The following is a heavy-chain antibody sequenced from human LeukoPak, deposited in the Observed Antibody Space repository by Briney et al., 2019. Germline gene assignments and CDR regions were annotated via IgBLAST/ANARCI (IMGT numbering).Heavy chain of an antibody. D-gene: IGHD3-10*01. V-gene: IGHV1-8*01. CDR2: MNPNSGNT. CDR1: GYTFTTYD. CDR3: ARGYDYGSGTINWFDP. J-gene: IGHJ5*02. Sequence: WASVKVSCKASGYTFTTYDINWVRQATGQGLEWMGWMNPNSGNTGYAQKFQGRVTMTRNTSISTAYMELSSLRSEDTAVYYCARGYDYGSGTINWFDPWGQGTLVTVSS.